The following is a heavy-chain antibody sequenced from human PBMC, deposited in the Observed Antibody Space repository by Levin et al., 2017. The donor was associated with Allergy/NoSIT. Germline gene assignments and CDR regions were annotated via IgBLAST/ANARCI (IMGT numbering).Heavy chain of an antibody. CDR1: GFTFSAYP. D-gene: IGHD5-12*01. J-gene: IGHJ5*02. CDR2: TSSNGGSA. V-gene: IGHV3-64*01. Sequence: GESLKISCAASGFTFSAYPMYWVRQAPGKGLEYVSGTSSNGGSAYYASSVKGRFTISRDNSKNTLYLQMGSLRAEDMAVYYCARGPHLTVAPISNSWFDPWGQGTLVTVSS. CDR3: ARGPHLTVAPISNSWFDP.